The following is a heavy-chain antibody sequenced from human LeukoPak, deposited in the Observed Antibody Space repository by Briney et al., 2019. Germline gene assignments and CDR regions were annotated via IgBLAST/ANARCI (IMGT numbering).Heavy chain of an antibody. Sequence: GGSLRLSCAASGFTFSSYSMNWVRQAPGKGLEWVSSISSCSSYIHYADSVKGRFTISRDNAKNSLYLQMNSLRAEDTAVYYCARVGGGDYWGQGTLVTVSS. V-gene: IGHV3-21*01. J-gene: IGHJ4*02. CDR3: ARVGGGDY. CDR2: ISSCSSYI. CDR1: GFTFSSYS. D-gene: IGHD3-10*01.